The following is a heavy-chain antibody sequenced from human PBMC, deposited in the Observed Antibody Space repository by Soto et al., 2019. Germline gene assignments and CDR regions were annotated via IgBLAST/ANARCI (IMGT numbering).Heavy chain of an antibody. CDR1: GFSFSSYD. J-gene: IGHJ4*02. CDR2: IGTAGDT. Sequence: GGSLRLSCAASGFSFSSYDLHWVRQATGKGLEWVLAIGTAGDTYYPGSVKGRFTISRENAKNSLYLQMNSLRAEDTAVYYCAVGSYDYWGQGILVTVSS. V-gene: IGHV3-13*01. D-gene: IGHD1-26*01. CDR3: AVGSYDY.